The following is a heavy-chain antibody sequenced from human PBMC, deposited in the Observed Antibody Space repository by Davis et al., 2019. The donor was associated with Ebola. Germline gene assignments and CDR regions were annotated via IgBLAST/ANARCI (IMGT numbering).Heavy chain of an antibody. CDR1: GGSFRGYF. CDR3: ARGRRYSYGPPRY. CDR2: ISHGGVT. D-gene: IGHD5-18*01. J-gene: IGHJ4*02. V-gene: IGHV4-34*01. Sequence: MPSETLSLTCAIYGGSFRGYFWSWIRQSPGKGMQWIGQISHGGVTNYNPSLKSRVTISVDKSKNQFSLKLSSVTAADTAVYYCARGRRYSYGPPRYWGQGTLVTVSS.